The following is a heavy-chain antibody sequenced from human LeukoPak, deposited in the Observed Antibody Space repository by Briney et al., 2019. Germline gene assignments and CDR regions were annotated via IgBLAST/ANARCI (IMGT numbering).Heavy chain of an antibody. CDR2: ISSSSSTI. CDR3: ARDVYYYDSSGSDY. Sequence: GGSLRLSCAASGFTFSSYSMTWVRQAPGKGLEWVPYISSSSSTIYYADSVKGRFTISRDNAKNSLYLQMNSLRAEDTAVYYCARDVYYYDSSGSDYWGQGTLVTVSS. CDR1: GFTFSSYS. J-gene: IGHJ4*02. V-gene: IGHV3-48*01. D-gene: IGHD3-22*01.